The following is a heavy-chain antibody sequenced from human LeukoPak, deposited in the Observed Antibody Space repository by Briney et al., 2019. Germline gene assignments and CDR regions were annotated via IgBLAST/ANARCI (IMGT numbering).Heavy chain of an antibody. D-gene: IGHD4-17*01. J-gene: IGHJ4*02. V-gene: IGHV3-11*01. CDR2: ISSSGSTI. CDR1: GFTFSDYY. Sequence: PGGSLRLSCAASGFTFSDYYMSWIRQAPGKGLEWVSYISSSGSTIYYADSVKGRFTISRDNAKNSLYLQMNSLRAEDTAVYYCASMTDYGDYDIDYWGQGTLVTVSS. CDR3: ASMTDYGDYDIDY.